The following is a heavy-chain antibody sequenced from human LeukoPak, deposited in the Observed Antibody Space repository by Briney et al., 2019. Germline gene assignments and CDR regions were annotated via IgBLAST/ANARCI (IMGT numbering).Heavy chain of an antibody. CDR3: ARGSQAYYYGSGSPNY. V-gene: IGHV3-30*04. J-gene: IGHJ4*02. Sequence: PGGSLRLSCAASGFTFSSYAMHWVRRAPGKGLEWVAVISYDGSNKYYADSVKGRFTISRDNSKNTLYLQMNSLRAEDTAVYYCARGSQAYYYGSGSPNYWGQGTLVTVSS. CDR1: GFTFSSYA. CDR2: ISYDGSNK. D-gene: IGHD3-10*01.